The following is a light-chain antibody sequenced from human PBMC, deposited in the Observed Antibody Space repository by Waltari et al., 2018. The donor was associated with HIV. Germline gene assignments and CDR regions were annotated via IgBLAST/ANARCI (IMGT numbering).Light chain of an antibody. J-gene: IGKJ1*01. Sequence: DIVMTQSPHSLAVSLGGRAPTTCTSTRRILYSSKNENFLAWYQQKPGQTPKLLIYWASTRGSGVPDRFSGSGSGTDFTLTINSLQSEDVAVYFCQQYYSTPPTFGQGTRVEI. CDR1: RRILYSSKNENF. CDR2: WAS. V-gene: IGKV4-1*01. CDR3: QQYYSTPPT.